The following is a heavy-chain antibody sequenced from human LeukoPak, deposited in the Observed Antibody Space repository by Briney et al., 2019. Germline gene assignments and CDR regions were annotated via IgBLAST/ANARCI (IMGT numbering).Heavy chain of an antibody. J-gene: IGHJ4*02. CDR1: GGSISSHY. Sequence: SETLSLTCTVSGGSISSHYWSWIRQPPGKGLEWIRYMHYSGGTNSNPSLRSRVTMSVDTSKSHFSLRLTSVTAADTAVYYCARDTYEYSSGYTDYFDSWGPGTLVTVSS. CDR2: MHYSGGT. CDR3: ARDTYEYSSGYTDYFDS. V-gene: IGHV4-59*11. D-gene: IGHD3-22*01.